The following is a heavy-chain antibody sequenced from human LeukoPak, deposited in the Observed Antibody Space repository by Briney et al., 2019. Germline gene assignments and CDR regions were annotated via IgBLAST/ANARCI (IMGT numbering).Heavy chain of an antibody. V-gene: IGHV4-59*01. J-gene: IGHJ4*02. CDR1: GGSISSYY. CDR2: IYYSGST. CDR3: ARGFCSGGSCYSAIFDY. D-gene: IGHD2-15*01. Sequence: PSETLSLTCTVSGGSISSYYWSWIRQPPGKGLEGIGYIYYSGSTKYNPSLKSRVSISVDTSKNQFSLKLSSVTAADTAVCYCARGFCSGGSCYSAIFDYWGQGTLVTVSS.